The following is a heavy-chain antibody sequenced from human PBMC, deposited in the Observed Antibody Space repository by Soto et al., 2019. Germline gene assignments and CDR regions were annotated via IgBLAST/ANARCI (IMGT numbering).Heavy chain of an antibody. CDR1: GYTFTSYG. Sequence: ASVKVSCKASGYTFTSYGISWVRQAPGQGLEWMGWISAYNGNTNYAQKLQGRVTMTTDTSTSTAYMELRSLRSDDTAVYYCARDVSRYCSSTSCYGPFDYWGQGTLVTVSS. D-gene: IGHD2-2*01. CDR3: ARDVSRYCSSTSCYGPFDY. J-gene: IGHJ4*02. CDR2: ISAYNGNT. V-gene: IGHV1-18*01.